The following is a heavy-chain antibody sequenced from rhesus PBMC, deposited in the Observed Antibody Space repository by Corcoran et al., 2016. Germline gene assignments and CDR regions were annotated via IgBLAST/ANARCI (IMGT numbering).Heavy chain of an antibody. CDR2: IHSGGRST. CDR1: GFTFISYG. V-gene: IGHV3S5*01. Sequence: EVQLVETGGGLVQPGGSLKLSCAASGFTFISYGMSWVRQAPGKGLEWVSAIHSGGRSTNYADYVKGRFTISRDNSKNTLSLQMNSLRAEDTAVYYCAKVLVVVAIGWDYWGQGVLVTVSS. D-gene: IGHD2-21*01. CDR3: AKVLVVVAIGWDY. J-gene: IGHJ4*01.